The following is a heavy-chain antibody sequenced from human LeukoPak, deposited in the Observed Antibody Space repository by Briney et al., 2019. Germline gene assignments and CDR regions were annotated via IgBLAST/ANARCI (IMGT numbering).Heavy chain of an antibody. CDR2: IYPSDSDT. CDR3: AKLRWPEGDRSSFDF. D-gene: IGHD4-23*01. V-gene: IGHV5-51*01. J-gene: IGHJ4*02. Sequence: GESLKISCKGSGYSFTTYWIGWVRQMPGKGLDWMGIIYPSDSDTKYCPSFQGQVTISADKSINTAYLQWTSLKASDTAMYYCAKLRWPEGDRSSFDFWGQGTLVTVSS. CDR1: GYSFTTYW.